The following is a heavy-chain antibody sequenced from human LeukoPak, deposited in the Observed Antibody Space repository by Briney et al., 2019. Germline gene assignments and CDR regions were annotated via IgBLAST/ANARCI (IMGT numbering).Heavy chain of an antibody. CDR2: IYYSGST. J-gene: IGHJ4*02. CDR1: GGSISSYY. CDR3: ARDLRSSRGYFDY. D-gene: IGHD6-13*01. V-gene: IGHV4-59*01. Sequence: SETLSLTCTVSGGSISSYYWSWIRQPPGKGLEWIGYIYYSGSTNYNPSLKSRVTIPVDTSKNQFSLKLSSVTAADTAVYYCARDLRSSRGYFDYWGQGTLVTVSS.